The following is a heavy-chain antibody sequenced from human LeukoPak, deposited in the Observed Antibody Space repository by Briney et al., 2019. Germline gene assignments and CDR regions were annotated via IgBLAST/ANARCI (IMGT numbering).Heavy chain of an antibody. V-gene: IGHV3-23*01. J-gene: IGHJ4*02. CDR1: GFTFSTYA. Sequence: GGSLRLSCAASGFTFSTYAMNWVRQAPGKGLEWVSGVSGSGGSTYYADSVKGRFTISRDNSKNTLYLQMNSLRAEDTALYYCAKVLQAAAGTWEDYFDYWGQGTLVTVSS. CDR2: VSGSGGST. CDR3: AKVLQAAAGTWEDYFDY. D-gene: IGHD6-13*01.